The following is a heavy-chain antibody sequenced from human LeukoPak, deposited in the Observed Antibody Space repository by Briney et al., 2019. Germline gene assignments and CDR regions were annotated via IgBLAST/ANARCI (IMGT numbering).Heavy chain of an antibody. Sequence: PGGSLRLSCAASGFTFSGSAMHWVRQASGKGLEWIGRIRSKANSYVTAYAASVKGRFTISRDDSENMTYLQMSSLRTEDTALYYCSREGCTSTSCYTNDLWGQGTLVTVSS. CDR2: IRSKANSYVT. V-gene: IGHV3-73*01. CDR3: SREGCTSTSCYTNDL. J-gene: IGHJ5*02. D-gene: IGHD2-2*02. CDR1: GFTFSGSA.